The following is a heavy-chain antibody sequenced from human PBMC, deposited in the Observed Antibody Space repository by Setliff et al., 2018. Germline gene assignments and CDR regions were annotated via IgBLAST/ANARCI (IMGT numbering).Heavy chain of an antibody. CDR2: IIPMFGTP. Sequence: SVKVSCKASGGTFRSYGISWVRQAPGQGLEWMGGIIPMFGTPAYAQKFQDRVTITTDESTSTAYMELDSLRSEDTAVYYCARAPTVTTSLYFDYWGQGTLVTVSS. CDR1: GGTFRSYG. J-gene: IGHJ4*02. CDR3: ARAPTVTTSLYFDY. D-gene: IGHD4-17*01. V-gene: IGHV1-69*05.